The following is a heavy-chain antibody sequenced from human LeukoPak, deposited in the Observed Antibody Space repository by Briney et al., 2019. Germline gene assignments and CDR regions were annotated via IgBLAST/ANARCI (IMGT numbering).Heavy chain of an antibody. D-gene: IGHD6-13*01. CDR2: IRSKPYGETT. V-gene: IGHV3-49*04. J-gene: IGHJ4*02. Sequence: GGSLRLSCAASGFTFSNAWMSWVRQAPGKGLEWVGFIRSKPYGETTEYAASVKGRFTISRDDSKSIAYLQMNSLRTEDTAMYYCTRLYSESSSWALDYWGQGALVTVSS. CDR1: GFTFSNAW. CDR3: TRLYSESSSWALDY.